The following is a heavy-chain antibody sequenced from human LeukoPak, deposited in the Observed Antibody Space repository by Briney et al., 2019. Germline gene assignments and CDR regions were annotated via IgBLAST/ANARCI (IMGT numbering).Heavy chain of an antibody. CDR1: GFTFSSYE. D-gene: IGHD6-13*01. V-gene: IGHV3-21*01. Sequence: TPGGYLRLSCAASGFTFSSYEMNWVRQAPGKGLEWVSSISSSSSYIYYADSVKGRFTISRDNAKNSLYLQMNSLRAEDTAVYYCASLVSSSWSLDYWGQGTLVTVSS. CDR3: ASLVSSSWSLDY. J-gene: IGHJ4*02. CDR2: ISSSSSYI.